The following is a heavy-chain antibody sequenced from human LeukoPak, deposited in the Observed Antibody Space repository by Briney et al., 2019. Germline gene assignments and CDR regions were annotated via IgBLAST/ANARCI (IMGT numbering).Heavy chain of an antibody. CDR1: GGSISSSSYY. Sequence: PSETLSLTCTVSGGSISSSSYYWSWIRQPPGKGLEWIGEINHSGSTNYNPSLKSRVTISLDTSKNQFSLKLSSVTAADTAVYYCARGTGVVVPAAIRGNYYYYYMDVWGKGTTVTVSS. CDR2: INHSGST. D-gene: IGHD2-2*01. J-gene: IGHJ6*03. CDR3: ARGTGVVVPAAIRGNYYYYYMDV. V-gene: IGHV4-39*07.